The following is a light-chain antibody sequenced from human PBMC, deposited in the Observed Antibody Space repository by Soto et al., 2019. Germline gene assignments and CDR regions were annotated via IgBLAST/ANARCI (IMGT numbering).Light chain of an antibody. CDR3: QSYDSSLSGWV. J-gene: IGLJ3*02. V-gene: IGLV1-40*01. CDR1: SSNIGAGYD. CDR2: GNS. Sequence: QPVLTQPPSVSGAPGQRVTISCTGSSSNIGAGYDVHWYQQLPGTAPKLLIYGNSNRPSGVPDRFSGSKSGTSASLAITGLQAEDEADYYCQSYDSSLSGWVFGGGTKVPVL.